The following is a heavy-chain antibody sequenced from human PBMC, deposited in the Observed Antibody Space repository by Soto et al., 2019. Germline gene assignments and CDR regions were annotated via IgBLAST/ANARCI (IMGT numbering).Heavy chain of an antibody. D-gene: IGHD6-25*01. Sequence: PGGSLRLSCAASGFTFSSYDMHWVRQATGKGLEWVSAIGTAGDTYYPGSVKGRFTISRENAKNSLYLQMNSLRAEDTAVYYCARDLRRYSSVIYYYGMDVWGQGTTVTVSS. CDR3: ARDLRRYSSVIYYYGMDV. J-gene: IGHJ6*02. CDR2: IGTAGDT. V-gene: IGHV3-13*01. CDR1: GFTFSSYD.